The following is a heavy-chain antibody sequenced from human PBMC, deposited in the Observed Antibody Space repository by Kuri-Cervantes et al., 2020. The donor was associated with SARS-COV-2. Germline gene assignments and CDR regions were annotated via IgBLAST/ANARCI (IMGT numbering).Heavy chain of an antibody. D-gene: IGHD7-27*01. CDR1: GFTFSSYS. J-gene: IGHJ4*02. Sequence: ETLSLTCAASGFTFSSYSMNWVRQAPGKGLEWVSSISSSSSYIYYADPVKGRFTISRDNAKNSPYLQMNSLRAEDAAVYYCARGELGISDYWGQGTLVTVSS. CDR2: ISSSSSYI. V-gene: IGHV3-21*01. CDR3: ARGELGISDY.